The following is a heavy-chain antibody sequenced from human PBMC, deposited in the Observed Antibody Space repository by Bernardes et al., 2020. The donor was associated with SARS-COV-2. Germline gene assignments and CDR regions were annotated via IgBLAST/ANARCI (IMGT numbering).Heavy chain of an antibody. V-gene: IGHV1-2*02. J-gene: IGHJ6*02. CDR3: AIPPTNYDRYGMDV. CDR1: GYTFTGYY. CDR2: INPNSGGT. Sequence: ASVKVSCKASGYTFTGYYMHWVRQAPGQGLDWMGWINPNSGGTNYAQKFQGRVTMTRDTSISTAYMELSRLGSDDTAVYYCAIPPTNYDRYGMDVWGQGTTVTVSS. D-gene: IGHD3-22*01.